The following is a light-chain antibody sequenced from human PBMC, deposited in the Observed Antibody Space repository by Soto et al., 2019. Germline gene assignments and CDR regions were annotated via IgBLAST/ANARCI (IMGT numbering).Light chain of an antibody. Sequence: DIQLTQSPSFLSASVGDRVTITCRASQAIDTYLAWYQQKPGKAPKLLIYAASLLQSGVPSMFSGSGSGTEFTLTINSLQPEDFASYYCQQLNSFPFIFGQGTRLEIK. CDR3: QQLNSFPFI. J-gene: IGKJ5*01. CDR1: QAIDTY. CDR2: AAS. V-gene: IGKV1-9*01.